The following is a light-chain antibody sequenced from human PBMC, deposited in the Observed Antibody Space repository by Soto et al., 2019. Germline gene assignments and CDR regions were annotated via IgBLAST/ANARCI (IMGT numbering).Light chain of an antibody. CDR1: SSNIGAGYD. Sequence: QSVLTQPPSVSGAPGQRVTISCSGTSSNIGAGYDVHWYHQVPGTAPKLLTYGNNNRPSGVPDRFSGSRSGTSASLAITGLQAEDEADYYCHSFDTTLRGSVFGGGTQLTVL. CDR2: GNN. CDR3: HSFDTTLRGSV. V-gene: IGLV1-40*01. J-gene: IGLJ3*02.